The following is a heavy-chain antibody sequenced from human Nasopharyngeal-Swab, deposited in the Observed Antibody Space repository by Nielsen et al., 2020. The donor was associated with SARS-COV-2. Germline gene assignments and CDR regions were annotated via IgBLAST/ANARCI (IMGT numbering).Heavy chain of an antibody. D-gene: IGHD3-16*01. J-gene: IGHJ4*02. CDR2: IIGSGGSP. CDR1: GFTFSTHA. CDR3: AKDGGAYFDS. V-gene: IGHV3-23*01. Sequence: GGSLRLSWAASGFTFSTHAMTWVRQAPGKGLDWVSLIIGSGGSPYYADSVKGRFTISRDDSKNTLYLQMNSLRAEDTAVYYCAKDGGAYFDSWGQGTLVTVSS.